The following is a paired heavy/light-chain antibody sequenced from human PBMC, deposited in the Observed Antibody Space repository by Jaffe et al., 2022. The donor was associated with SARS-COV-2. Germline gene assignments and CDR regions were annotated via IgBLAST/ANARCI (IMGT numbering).Heavy chain of an antibody. CDR1: GFTFSSYA. CDR3: AKESRKTGYSSSWYVVKFGYFDY. J-gene: IGHJ4*02. CDR2: ISGSGGST. V-gene: IGHV3-23*04. D-gene: IGHD6-13*01. Sequence: EVQLVESGGGLVQPGGSLRLSCAASGFTFSSYAMSWVRQAPGKGLEWVSAISGSGGSTYYADSVKGRFTISRDNSKNTLYLQMNSLRAEDTAVYYCAKESRKTGYSSSWYVVKFGYFDYWGQGTLVTVSS.
Light chain of an antibody. Sequence: EIVLTQSPGTLSLSPGERATLSCRASQSVSSSYLAWYQQKPGQAPRLLIYGASSRATGIPDRFSGSGSGTDFTLTISRLEPEDFAVYYCQQYGSSQYTFGQGTKLEIK. CDR3: QQYGSSQYT. CDR2: GAS. V-gene: IGKV3-20*01. J-gene: IGKJ2*01. CDR1: QSVSSSY.